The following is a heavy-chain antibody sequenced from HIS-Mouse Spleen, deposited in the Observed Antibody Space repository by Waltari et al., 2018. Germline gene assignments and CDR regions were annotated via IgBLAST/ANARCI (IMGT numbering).Heavy chain of an antibody. V-gene: IGHV4-39*07. D-gene: IGHD6-13*01. CDR2: IYYSGST. CDR1: GGSNSSSRYH. Sequence: QLQLQESGPGLVKPSETLSLTCTVSGGSNSSSRYHWGWIRQPPGKGLEWIGIIYYSGSTYYNPSLKSRVTISVDTSKNQFSLKLSSVTAADTAVYYCAREIPYSSSWYDWYFDLWGRGTLVTVSS. J-gene: IGHJ2*01. CDR3: AREIPYSSSWYDWYFDL.